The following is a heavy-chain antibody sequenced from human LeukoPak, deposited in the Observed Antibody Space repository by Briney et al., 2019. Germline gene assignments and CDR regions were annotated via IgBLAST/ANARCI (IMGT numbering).Heavy chain of an antibody. Sequence: SETLSLTCTVSGGSISSSNSFWGWIRQPPGKGLEWIGNIYFSGSAYYNPSLKSRVTMSVDTSDNQFSMKLSSVTAADTAVYSCARQLGGSSWLDSWGQGTLVTVSS. D-gene: IGHD6-13*01. CDR1: GGSISSSNSF. CDR3: ARQLGGSSWLDS. J-gene: IGHJ4*02. V-gene: IGHV4-39*01. CDR2: IYFSGSA.